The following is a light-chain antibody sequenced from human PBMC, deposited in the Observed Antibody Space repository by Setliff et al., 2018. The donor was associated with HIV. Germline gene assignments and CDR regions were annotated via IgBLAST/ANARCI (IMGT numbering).Light chain of an antibody. V-gene: IGLV2-14*03. CDR1: NSDIGSHDY. Sequence: QSVLTQPASVSGSPGQSITISCSGTNSDIGSHDYVSWYQQHPGKAPKLTIFSVTYRPSGVSDRFSGSKSGNTASLTISGLQPEDEADYYCASHRDTNTLEVFGTGTKGTVL. CDR3: ASHRDTNTLEV. J-gene: IGLJ1*01. CDR2: SVT.